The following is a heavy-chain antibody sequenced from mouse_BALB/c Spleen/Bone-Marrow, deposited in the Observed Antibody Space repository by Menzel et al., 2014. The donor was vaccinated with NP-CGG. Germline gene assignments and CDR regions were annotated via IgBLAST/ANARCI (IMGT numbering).Heavy chain of an antibody. CDR3: ARRGSFYAMDY. V-gene: IGHV2-6-1*01. CDR2: IWSDGST. CDR1: GFSLTSYG. Sequence: VKLMESGPGLVAPSQSLSITCTISGFSLTSYGVHWVRQPPGKGLEWLVVIWSDGSTTYNSALKSRLSISKDNSKSQVFLKMNSLQTDDTAMYYCARRGSFYAMDYWGQGTSVAVSS. J-gene: IGHJ4*01.